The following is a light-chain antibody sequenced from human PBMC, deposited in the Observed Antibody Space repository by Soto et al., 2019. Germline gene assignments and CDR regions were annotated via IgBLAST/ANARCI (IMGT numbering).Light chain of an antibody. J-gene: IGKJ1*01. CDR2: KAS. CDR3: QQYETFSGT. V-gene: IGKV1-5*03. CDR1: QTISSW. Sequence: DIQMTQSPSTLSGSVGDRVTITCRASQTISSWLAWYQQKPGKAPKLLIYKASTLKSGVPSRFSGRGSGTEFTLTIASLQPDDFATYYCQQYETFSGTFGPGTKVDI.